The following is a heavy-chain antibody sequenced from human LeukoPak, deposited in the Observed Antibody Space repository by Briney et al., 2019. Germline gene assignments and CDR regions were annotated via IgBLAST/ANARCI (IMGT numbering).Heavy chain of an antibody. CDR2: ISYDGSYK. J-gene: IGHJ4*02. Sequence: GGSLRHSCAASGFTFSSYAMHWVRQAPGKGLEWVAVISYDGSYKYYADSVKGRFTISRDNSKNTLYLQMNSLRAEDTAVYYCARDRNYDSSGYMTPTPLALDYWGQGTLVTVSS. V-gene: IGHV3-30*04. D-gene: IGHD3-22*01. CDR3: ARDRNYDSSGYMTPTPLALDY. CDR1: GFTFSSYA.